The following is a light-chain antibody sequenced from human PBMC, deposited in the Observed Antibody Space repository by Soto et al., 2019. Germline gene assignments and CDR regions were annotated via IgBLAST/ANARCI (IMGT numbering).Light chain of an antibody. CDR2: GAS. V-gene: IGKV3-20*01. Sequence: ETVLTQSPGTLSLSPGERATLSCRASQSVSSSYLAWHQQKPGQAPRLLIYGASSRATGIPDRFSGSGSGTDFTLTISRLEPEDFAGYYCQQYGSLPFTFGPGTKVDIK. CDR3: QQYGSLPFT. CDR1: QSVSSSY. J-gene: IGKJ3*01.